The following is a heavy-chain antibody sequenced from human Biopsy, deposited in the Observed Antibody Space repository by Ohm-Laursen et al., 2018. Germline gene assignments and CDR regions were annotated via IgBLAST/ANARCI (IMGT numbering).Heavy chain of an antibody. J-gene: IGHJ4*02. V-gene: IGHV4-59*01. CDR2: IYYSGST. CDR1: DGSINSYY. Sequence: SETLSLTCIVSDGSINSYYWNWIRQPPGKRLEWIGNIYYSGSTNFNPSLKSRVTISVNTSKNQFSLKLSSVTAADTAVYFCARGSNYGYDFDYWGQGTLVAVSS. D-gene: IGHD3-10*01. CDR3: ARGSNYGYDFDY.